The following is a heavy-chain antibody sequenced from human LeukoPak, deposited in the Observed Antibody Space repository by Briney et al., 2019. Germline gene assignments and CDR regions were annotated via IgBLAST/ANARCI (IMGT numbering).Heavy chain of an antibody. J-gene: IGHJ4*02. Sequence: AASVKVSCKASGYTFTGCFIHYVRQAPGQGLEWMGWIDPNSDNIRYSETFKDRVTMTRDTSTNTAYMELSWLRSDDTAVYYCARSAYNYGYVYFDHWGRGTLVIVSS. CDR2: IDPNSDNI. CDR1: GYTFTGCF. V-gene: IGHV1-2*02. D-gene: IGHD5-18*01. CDR3: ARSAYNYGYVYFDH.